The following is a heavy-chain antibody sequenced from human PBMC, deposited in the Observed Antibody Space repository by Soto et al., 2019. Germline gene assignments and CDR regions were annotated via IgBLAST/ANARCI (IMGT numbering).Heavy chain of an antibody. D-gene: IGHD3-22*01. CDR1: GFTFKNYA. V-gene: IGHV3-23*01. J-gene: IGHJ4*02. CDR3: AKCPIGYFRPSHY. Sequence: PGGSLRLSCAASGFTFKNYAMSWVRQAPGKGLEWVSSVSGSGSNTYYTDSLKGRFTISRDNSKDTLYLQMNSLRAEDTAVYYCAKCPIGYFRPSHYWGPGTLVTVSS. CDR2: VSGSGSNT.